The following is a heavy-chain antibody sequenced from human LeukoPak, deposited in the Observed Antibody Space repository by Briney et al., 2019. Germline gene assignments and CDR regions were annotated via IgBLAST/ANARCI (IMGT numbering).Heavy chain of an antibody. CDR3: ARGGSGSSVFDY. Sequence: GGSLRLSCAASGFTFSSYSMNWVRQAPGKGLEWVSSISSSSSYIYYADSVKGRFTISRDNAKNSLYLQMNSLRAEDTAVYYCARGGSGSSVFDYGGQGTLVTVSS. CDR2: ISSSSSYI. CDR1: GFTFSSYS. J-gene: IGHJ4*02. D-gene: IGHD1-26*01. V-gene: IGHV3-21*01.